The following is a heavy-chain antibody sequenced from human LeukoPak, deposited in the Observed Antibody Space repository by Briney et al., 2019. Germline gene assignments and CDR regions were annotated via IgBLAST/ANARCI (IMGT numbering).Heavy chain of an antibody. J-gene: IGHJ6*03. CDR3: TTEDLYYYYMDV. D-gene: IGHD3-3*01. CDR2: IKSKTDGGTT. Sequence: GGSLRLSCAASGFTFSNAWMSWVRQAPGKGLEWVGRIKSKTDGGTTDYAAPVKGRFTISRDGSKNTLYLQMNSLKTEDTAVYYCTTEDLYYYYMDVWGKGTTVTVSS. V-gene: IGHV3-15*01. CDR1: GFTFSNAW.